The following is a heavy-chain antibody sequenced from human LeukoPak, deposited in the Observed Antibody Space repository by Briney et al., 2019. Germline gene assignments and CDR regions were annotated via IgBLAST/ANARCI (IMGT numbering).Heavy chain of an antibody. CDR3: ARSAYYYYGMDV. Sequence: PSETLSLTCTVSGGSISSYYWSWIPQPPGKGLEWIGYIYYSGSTNYNPSLKSRVTISVDTSKNQFSLKLSSVTAADTAVYYCARSAYYYYGMDVWGQGTTVTVSS. V-gene: IGHV4-59*01. J-gene: IGHJ6*02. CDR1: GGSISSYY. CDR2: IYYSGST.